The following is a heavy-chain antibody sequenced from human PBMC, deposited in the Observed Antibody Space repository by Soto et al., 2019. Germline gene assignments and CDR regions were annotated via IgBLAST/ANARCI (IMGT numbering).Heavy chain of an antibody. D-gene: IGHD1-20*01. CDR3: ARDPRSITGTTSSEDFQH. CDR2: IIPLLGIT. CDR1: GGTFSGYA. Sequence: QAQLMQSGAEVKKPGSSVKVSCKASGGTFSGYAINWVRQAPGQGLEWMGGIIPLLGITDYGQKFQGRITIAADESTGTAYMDLRGLRSEDTAVYYCARDPRSITGTTSSEDFQHWGQGTLVCVSS. V-gene: IGHV1-69*01. J-gene: IGHJ1*01.